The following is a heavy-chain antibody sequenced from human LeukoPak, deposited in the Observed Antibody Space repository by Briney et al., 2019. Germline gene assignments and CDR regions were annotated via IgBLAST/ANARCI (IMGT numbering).Heavy chain of an antibody. CDR1: GFTFSTYW. J-gene: IGHJ4*02. CDR3: ARDADGPGSLIDY. D-gene: IGHD2-8*01. Sequence: GGSLRFSCAASGFTFSTYWMQWVRQAPGKGLVWVSHINNDGSGTTYADSVKGRFTISRDNPKNTVFLQMNSLRAEDTAVYYCARDADGPGSLIDYWGQGALVTVSS. V-gene: IGHV3-74*01. CDR2: INNDGSGT.